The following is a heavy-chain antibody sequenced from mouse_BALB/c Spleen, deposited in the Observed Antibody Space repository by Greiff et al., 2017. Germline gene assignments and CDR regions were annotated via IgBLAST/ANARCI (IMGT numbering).Heavy chain of an antibody. J-gene: IGHJ1*01. D-gene: IGHD2-1*01. V-gene: IGHV3-2*02. CDR3: ARIYYGRYWYFDV. Sequence: EVQLQESGPGLVKPSQSLSLTCTVTGYSITSDYAWNWIRQFPGNKLEWMGYISYSGSTSYNPSLKSRISITRDTSKNQFFLQLNSVTTEDTATYYCARIYYGRYWYFDVWGAGTTVTVSS. CDR1: GYSITSDYA. CDR2: ISYSGST.